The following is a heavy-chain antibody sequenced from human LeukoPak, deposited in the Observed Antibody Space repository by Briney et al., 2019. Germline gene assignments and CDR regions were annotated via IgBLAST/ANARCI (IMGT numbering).Heavy chain of an antibody. CDR1: GFTFSSFA. CDR2: ISDSGVST. Sequence: GGSLRLSCAASGFTFSSFAMSWVRQAPGKGLEWVSSISDSGVSTNYADSVKGRFTISRDRAKKTLYLVVNSLRAEDTAVYYCAKKVRVYSGSYYDYWGQGALVTVPS. J-gene: IGHJ4*02. D-gene: IGHD4-23*01. V-gene: IGHV3-23*01. CDR3: AKKVRVYSGSYYDY.